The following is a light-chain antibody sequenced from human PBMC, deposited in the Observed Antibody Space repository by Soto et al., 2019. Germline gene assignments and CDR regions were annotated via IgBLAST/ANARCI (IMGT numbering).Light chain of an antibody. CDR2: KAS. J-gene: IGKJ1*01. CDR3: QQFNSYPGT. V-gene: IGKV1-5*03. CDR1: QSISSW. Sequence: DIQMTQSHSTLSASVGDRVTITCRASQSISSWLAWYQQKPGKAPNLLIYKASSLESGVPSRFSGSGSGTEFTLTISSLQPDDFATYYCQQFNSYPGTFGQGTKVEIK.